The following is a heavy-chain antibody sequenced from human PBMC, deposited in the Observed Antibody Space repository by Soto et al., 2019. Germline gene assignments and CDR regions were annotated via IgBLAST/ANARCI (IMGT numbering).Heavy chain of an antibody. CDR1: GYSFTRNG. V-gene: IGHV1-18*01. CDR2: ISAKNGYT. D-gene: IGHD1-26*01. J-gene: IGHJ6*02. CDR3: VRDRDSDTWPSRDV. Sequence: QVHLVQSGAELKKPGASVRVSCKASGYSFTRNGISWVRQAPGQGLEWMGWISAKNGYTNYARKFQGRGIMTTDTSTSTAYMELRSLRSDDTAVYYCVRDRDSDTWPSRDVWGQGTTVTVS.